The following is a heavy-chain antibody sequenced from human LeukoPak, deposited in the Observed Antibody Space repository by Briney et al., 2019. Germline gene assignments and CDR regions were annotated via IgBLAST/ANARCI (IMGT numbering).Heavy chain of an antibody. V-gene: IGHV3-23*01. CDR3: ARGLADSSGFGAFDI. CDR2: ISGSGGST. Sequence: GGSLRLSCAASGFTSSSYAMSWVRQAPGKGLEWVSAISGSGGSTYYADSVKGRFTISRDNSKNALYLQMNSLRAEDTAVYYCARGLADSSGFGAFDIWGQGTMVTVSS. J-gene: IGHJ3*02. D-gene: IGHD3-22*01. CDR1: GFTSSSYA.